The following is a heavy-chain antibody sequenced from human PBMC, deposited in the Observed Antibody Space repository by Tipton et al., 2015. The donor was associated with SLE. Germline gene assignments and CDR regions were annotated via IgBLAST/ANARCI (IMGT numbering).Heavy chain of an antibody. CDR3: ARMGDTAIVDY. V-gene: IGHV4-31*03. CDR1: GGSISSGGHY. CDR2: IYHSGTT. J-gene: IGHJ4*02. Sequence: TLSLTCTVSGGSISSGGHYWTWIRQHPAKGLELIGYIYHSGTTYYNPSLKSRITMSVDTSNNQFSLTLTSVIAADTAVYYCARMGDTAIVDYWGQGTLVTVSS. D-gene: IGHD5-18*01.